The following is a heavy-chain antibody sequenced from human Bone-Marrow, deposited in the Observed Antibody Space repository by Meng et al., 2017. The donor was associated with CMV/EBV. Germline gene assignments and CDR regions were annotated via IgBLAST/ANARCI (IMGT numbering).Heavy chain of an antibody. V-gene: IGHV4-34*01. J-gene: IGHJ3*02. Sequence: SETLSLTCAVYGGSFSGYYWSWIRQPPGKGLEWIGEINHSGSTNYNPSLKSRVTISVDTSKNQFSLKLSSVTAADTAVYYCAREGAYYYDSSGYYSGDAFDIWGQGTMVTVSS. CDR3: AREGAYYYDSSGYYSGDAFDI. CDR1: GGSFSGYY. CDR2: INHSGST. D-gene: IGHD3-22*01.